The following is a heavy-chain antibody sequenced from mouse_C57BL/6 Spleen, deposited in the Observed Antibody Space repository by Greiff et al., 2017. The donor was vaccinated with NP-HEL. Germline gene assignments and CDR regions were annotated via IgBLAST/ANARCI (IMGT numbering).Heavy chain of an antibody. CDR1: GYTFTSYW. V-gene: IGHV1-50*01. D-gene: IGHD2-10*02. CDR3: ARRGGYDPYFDY. J-gene: IGHJ2*01. Sequence: VQLQQPGAELVKPGASVKLSCKASGYTFTSYWMQWVKQRPGQGLEWIGEIDPSDSYTNYNQKFKGKATLPVDTSSSTAYMQLSSLTSEDSAVYYCARRGGYDPYFDYWGQGTTLTVSS. CDR2: IDPSDSYT.